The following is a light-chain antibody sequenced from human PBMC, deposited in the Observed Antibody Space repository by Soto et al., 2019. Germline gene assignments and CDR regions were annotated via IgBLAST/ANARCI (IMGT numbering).Light chain of an antibody. J-gene: IGKJ4*01. CDR3: QKYNSAPA. CDR2: AAS. V-gene: IGKV1-27*01. Sequence: DIQMTQSPSSLSASVGDRVTITCRASQGVSNYLAWYQQKPGKVPKLLIYAASTLQSGVPSRFSGSGSGTDFTLTISSLQPEDVATYYCQKYNSAPAFGGGTKVEIK. CDR1: QGVSNY.